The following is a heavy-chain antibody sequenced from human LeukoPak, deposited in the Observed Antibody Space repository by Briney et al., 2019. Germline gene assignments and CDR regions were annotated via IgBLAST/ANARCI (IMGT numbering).Heavy chain of an antibody. CDR3: ARDRSGARSGSYDY. V-gene: IGHV1-18*01. CDR1: DYTYSSYYG. J-gene: IGHJ4*02. D-gene: IGHD1-26*01. CDR2: ISGYNGNT. Sequence: ASVKVSGKASDYTYSSYYGISWVRQAPGQGLEWMGWISGYNGNTNYAQKVQGRVTMTTDTSTNTAYMELKSLRSDDTAVYYCARDRSGARSGSYDYWGQGTLVTVSS.